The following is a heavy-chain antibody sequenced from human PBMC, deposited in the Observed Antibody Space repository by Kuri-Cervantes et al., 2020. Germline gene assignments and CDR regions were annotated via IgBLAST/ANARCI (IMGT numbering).Heavy chain of an antibody. V-gene: IGHV4-30-4*01. CDR3: ARGGIQLWLRTAPMDV. J-gene: IGHJ6*02. CDR2: IYYSGST. D-gene: IGHD5-18*01. CDR1: GGSISSGDYY. Sequence: LRLSCTVSGGSISSGDYYWSWIRQPPGKGLEWIGYIYYSGSTYYNPSLKSRVTISVDTSKNQFSLKLSSVTAADTAVYYCARGGIQLWLRTAPMDVWGQGTTVTVSS.